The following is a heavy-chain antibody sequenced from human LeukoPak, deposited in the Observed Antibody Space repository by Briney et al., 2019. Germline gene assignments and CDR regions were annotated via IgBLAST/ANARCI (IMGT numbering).Heavy chain of an antibody. CDR1: GGSISSGGYY. CDR2: IYYSGST. V-gene: IGHV4-31*03. Sequence: SETLSLTCTVSGGSISSGGYYWSWIRQHPGKGLEWIGYIYYSGSTYYNPSLKSRVTISVDTSKNQFSLKLSSVTAADTAVYYCARLLLGFRELPREADYWGQGTLVTVSS. CDR3: ARLLLGFRELPREADY. J-gene: IGHJ4*02. D-gene: IGHD3-10*01.